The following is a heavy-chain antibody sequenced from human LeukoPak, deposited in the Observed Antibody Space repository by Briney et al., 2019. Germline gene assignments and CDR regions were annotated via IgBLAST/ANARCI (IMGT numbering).Heavy chain of an antibody. V-gene: IGHV3-33*06. CDR3: AKWSRGSDY. CDR1: GFTFSSYG. J-gene: IGHJ4*02. D-gene: IGHD3-16*01. CDR2: IWYDGSNK. Sequence: GRSLRPSCAASGFTFSSYGMHWVRQAPGKGLEWVAVIWYDGSNKYYADSVKGRFTISRDNSKNTLYLQMNSLRAEDTAVYYCAKWSRGSDYWGQGTLVTVSS.